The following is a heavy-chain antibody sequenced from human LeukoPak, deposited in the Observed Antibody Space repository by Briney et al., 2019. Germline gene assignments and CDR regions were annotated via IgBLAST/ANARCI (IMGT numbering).Heavy chain of an antibody. Sequence: PSETLPLTCTVSGGSISSGDYYWSWIRQPPGKGLEWIGYIYYSGSTYYNPSLKSRVTISVDTSKNQFSLKLSSVTAADTAVYYCARSTVTTPIFDYWGQGTLVTVSS. D-gene: IGHD4-17*01. J-gene: IGHJ4*02. CDR3: ARSTVTTPIFDY. V-gene: IGHV4-30-4*01. CDR1: GGSISSGDYY. CDR2: IYYSGST.